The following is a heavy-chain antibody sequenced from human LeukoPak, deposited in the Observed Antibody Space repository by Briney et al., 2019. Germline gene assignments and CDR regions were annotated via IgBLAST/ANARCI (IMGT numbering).Heavy chain of an antibody. V-gene: IGHV3-21*01. CDR3: ARGVRDCSSTSCPLTYYYMDV. CDR2: ITSSSTYI. D-gene: IGHD2-2*01. J-gene: IGHJ6*03. CDR1: GFTFSTYN. Sequence: GGSLRLSCAASGFTFSTYNMNWVRQAPGKGLEWVSSITSSSTYIYYADSVKGRFTISRDNAKNSLYLQMNSLRAEDTAVYYCARGVRDCSSTSCPLTYYYMDVWGKGTTVTVSS.